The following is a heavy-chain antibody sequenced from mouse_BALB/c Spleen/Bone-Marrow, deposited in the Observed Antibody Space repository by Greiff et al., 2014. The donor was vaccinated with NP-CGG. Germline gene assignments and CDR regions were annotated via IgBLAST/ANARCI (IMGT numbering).Heavy chain of an antibody. CDR3: ARASVVPYYFDF. CDR1: GYTFSNYW. Sequence: VQLQQSGAELMKPGASVKISCKATGYTFSNYWIGWVKQRPGHGLEWIGEILPGSGTANYNEKFKGKATFTADTSSNTAYMQLSSLTSEDSALYYCARASVVPYYFDFWGQGTTLTVSS. V-gene: IGHV1-9*01. D-gene: IGHD1-1*01. J-gene: IGHJ2*01. CDR2: ILPGSGTA.